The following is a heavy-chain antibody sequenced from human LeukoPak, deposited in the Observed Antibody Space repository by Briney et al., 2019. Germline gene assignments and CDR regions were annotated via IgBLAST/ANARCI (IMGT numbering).Heavy chain of an antibody. D-gene: IGHD4-17*01. CDR2: ISSGSSYI. V-gene: IGHV3-21*01. J-gene: IGHJ4*02. Sequence: GGSLRLSFAASGFTFSSYSMNWVRQAPGKGLEWVSSISSGSSYIFYADSVKGRFTISRDNAKNSLYLQMNSLRAEDTAVYYCARGYPPRSSLRTVTTSDYWGQGTLVTVSS. CDR1: GFTFSSYS. CDR3: ARGYPPRSSLRTVTTSDY.